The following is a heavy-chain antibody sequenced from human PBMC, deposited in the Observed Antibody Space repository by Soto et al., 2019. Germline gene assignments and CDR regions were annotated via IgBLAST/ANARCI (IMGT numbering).Heavy chain of an antibody. CDR3: ATDLGTGY. CDR1: GFTFSSYW. Sequence: EVQLVESGGGLVQPGGSLRLSCAASGFTFSSYWMHWVRQAPGKGLVWVSRMNSGGSSTSYADSVKGRFTISRDNAKNTLYLQMNSLKTEDTAVYYCATDLGTGYWGQGTLVTVSS. CDR2: MNSGGSST. D-gene: IGHD7-27*01. J-gene: IGHJ4*02. V-gene: IGHV3-74*01.